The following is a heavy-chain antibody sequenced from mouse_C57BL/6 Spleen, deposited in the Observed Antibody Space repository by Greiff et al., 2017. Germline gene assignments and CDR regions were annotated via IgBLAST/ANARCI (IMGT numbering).Heavy chain of an antibody. V-gene: IGHV1-53*01. J-gene: IGHJ2*01. Sequence: QVQLQQSGTELVKPGASVKLSCKASGYTFTSYWMHWVKQRPGQGLEWIGNFNPSNGGTNYNEKFKSKATLTVDKSSSTAYMQLSSLTSEDSAVYYCARTGLGGDYFDYWGQGTTLTVSS. CDR2: FNPSNGGT. D-gene: IGHD3-3*01. CDR1: GYTFTSYW. CDR3: ARTGLGGDYFDY.